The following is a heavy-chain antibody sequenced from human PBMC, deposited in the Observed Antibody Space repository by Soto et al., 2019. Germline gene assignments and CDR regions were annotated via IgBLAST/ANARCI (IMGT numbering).Heavy chain of an antibody. CDR3: ARSSSALVLRYFDWPRGEFDY. CDR1: GFTFSSYS. V-gene: IGHV3-48*02. J-gene: IGHJ4*02. D-gene: IGHD3-9*01. Sequence: GGSLRLSCAASGFTFSSYSMNWVRQAPGKGLEWVLYISSSSSTIYYADSVKGRFTISRDNAKNSLYLQMNSLRDEDTAVYYCARSSSALVLRYFDWPRGEFDYWGQGTLVTVSS. CDR2: ISSSSSTI.